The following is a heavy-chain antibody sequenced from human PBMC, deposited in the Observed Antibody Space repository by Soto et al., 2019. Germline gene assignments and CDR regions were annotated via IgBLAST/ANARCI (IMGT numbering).Heavy chain of an antibody. Sequence: PSETLSLTCAVYGGSFSGYYWSWIRQPPGKGLEWIGEINHSGSTNYNPSLKSRVTISVDTSKNQFSLKLSSVTAADTAVYYCARLGRRSSSWYGGYYYYYGMDVWGQGXTVTVYS. V-gene: IGHV4-34*01. CDR1: GGSFSGYY. CDR3: ARLGRRSSSWYGGYYYYYGMDV. CDR2: INHSGST. J-gene: IGHJ6*02. D-gene: IGHD6-13*01.